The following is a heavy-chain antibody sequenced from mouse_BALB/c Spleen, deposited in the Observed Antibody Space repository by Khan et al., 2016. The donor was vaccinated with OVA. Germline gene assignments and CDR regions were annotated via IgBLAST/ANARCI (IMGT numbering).Heavy chain of an antibody. V-gene: IGHV3-2*02. D-gene: IGHD2-3*01. Sequence: EVKLLESGPGLVKPSQSLSLTCTVTGFSITSDYAWNWIRQFPGNNLEWMGYISYSGNTNYNPYLKSRISLTRDTSKHQFFLQLNSVTNEDSATFYCARVDGEDFDYWGQGTTLTVAS. CDR3: ARVDGEDFDY. CDR1: GFSITSDYA. J-gene: IGHJ2*01. CDR2: ISYSGNT.